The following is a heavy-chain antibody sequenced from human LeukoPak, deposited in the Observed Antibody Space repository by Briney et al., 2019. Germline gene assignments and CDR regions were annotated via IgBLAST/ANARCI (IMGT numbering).Heavy chain of an antibody. CDR2: MNPNSGST. V-gene: IGHV1-8*02. D-gene: IGHD6-19*01. CDR3: TRVPRTAVGI. J-gene: IGHJ3*02. Sequence: ASVKVSCKASGYTFTSYGISWVRQAPGQGLEWMGYMNPNSGSTRYAQKFQGRVTMTRNTSISTAYMELSSLRSEDTAVYYCTRVPRTAVGIWSQGTMVTVSS. CDR1: GYTFTSYG.